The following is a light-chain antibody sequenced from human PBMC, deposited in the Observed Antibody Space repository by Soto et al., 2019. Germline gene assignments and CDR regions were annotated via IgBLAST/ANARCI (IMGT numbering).Light chain of an antibody. Sequence: DIVMTQSPDSLPVSLGERATINCKSSQSILHSSSNKNYLAWYQQKPGQPPKLVIYWESTRESGVPERGSGSGSGTDFTLTISSLQAEDVAVYYCQQHYGTPHTFGQGTKLEIK. V-gene: IGKV4-1*01. CDR1: QSILHSSSNKNY. CDR2: WES. J-gene: IGKJ2*01. CDR3: QQHYGTPHT.